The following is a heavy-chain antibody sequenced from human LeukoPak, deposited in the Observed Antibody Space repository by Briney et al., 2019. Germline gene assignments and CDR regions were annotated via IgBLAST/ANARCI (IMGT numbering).Heavy chain of an antibody. CDR3: ARGGYCSSTSCYRVGSADNWFDP. CDR1: GGSISSYY. Sequence: PSETLSLTCTVSGGSISSYYWSWIRQPAGKGLEWIGRIYTSGSTNYDPSLKSRVTMSVDTSKNQFSLKLSSVTAADTAVYYCARGGYCSSTSCYRVGSADNWFDPWGQGTLVTVSS. CDR2: IYTSGST. V-gene: IGHV4-4*07. J-gene: IGHJ5*02. D-gene: IGHD2-2*01.